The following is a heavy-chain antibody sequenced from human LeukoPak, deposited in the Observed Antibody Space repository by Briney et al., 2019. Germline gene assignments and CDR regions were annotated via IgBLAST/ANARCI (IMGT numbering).Heavy chain of an antibody. CDR3: AKGMGLVPYDAFDI. CDR1: GFTVSSNY. Sequence: GGSLRLSCAASGFTVSSNYMSWVRQAPGKGLEWVSVIYSGGSTYYADSVKGRFTISRDNSKNTLSLQMNSLRAEDTAVYYCAKGMGLVPYDAFDIWGQGTMVTVSS. D-gene: IGHD3/OR15-3a*01. CDR2: IYSGGST. J-gene: IGHJ3*02. V-gene: IGHV3-66*01.